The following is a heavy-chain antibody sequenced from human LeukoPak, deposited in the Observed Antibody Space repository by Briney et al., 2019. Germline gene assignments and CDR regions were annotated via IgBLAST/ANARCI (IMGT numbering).Heavy chain of an antibody. CDR3: ARTKTGYSSRWSGDLDY. CDR1: GFIFSSYA. V-gene: IGHV3-30*04. J-gene: IGHJ4*02. CDR2: ISYDGSNK. Sequence: GGSLRLSCAASGFIFSSYAMHWVRQAPGKGLEWVSVISYDGSNKYYADSVKGRFTISRDDSRNTLYPQVNSLRAEDTAVYYCARTKTGYSSRWSGDLDYWCQGTLVTVSS. D-gene: IGHD6-19*01.